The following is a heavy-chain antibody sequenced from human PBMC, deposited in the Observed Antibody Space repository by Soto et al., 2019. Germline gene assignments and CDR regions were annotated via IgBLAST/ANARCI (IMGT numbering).Heavy chain of an antibody. D-gene: IGHD3-16*01. CDR1: GDSVSSNSAA. CDR2: PYYRSKWYN. V-gene: IGHV6-1*01. J-gene: IGHJ6*02. Sequence: SQTLSLTCAISGDSVSSNSAAWNWIRQSPSKGLEWLGRPYYRSKWYNDYAVSVKSRITINPDTSKNQFSLQLNSVTPVDTAVYYCARVWGRAMKGMDVWGQGTTVTVSS. CDR3: ARVWGRAMKGMDV.